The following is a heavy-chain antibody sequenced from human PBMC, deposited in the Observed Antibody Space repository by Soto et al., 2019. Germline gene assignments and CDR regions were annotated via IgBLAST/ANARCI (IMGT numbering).Heavy chain of an antibody. V-gene: IGHV3-30-3*01. CDR1: GFTFSSYA. CDR2: ISYDGSNK. CDR3: ARFCISTSCYASFDY. J-gene: IGHJ4*02. D-gene: IGHD2-2*01. Sequence: QVQLVESGGGVVQPGRSLRLSCAASGFTFSSYAMHWVRQAPGKGLEWVAVISYDGSNKYYADSVKGRFTISRDNSKNTLYLQMNSLRAEYTAVYYCARFCISTSCYASFDYWGQGTLVTVSS.